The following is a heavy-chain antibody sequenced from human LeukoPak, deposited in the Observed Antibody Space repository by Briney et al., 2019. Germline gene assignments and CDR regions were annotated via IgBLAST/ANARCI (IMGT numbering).Heavy chain of an antibody. Sequence: GGSLRLSCAASGFTLSNHWMTWVRQVPGRGPEWVANANRDGSETYYLDSVKGRFTISKDNAKNSLYLQMNSLRAEDTALYHCARNNGMDVWGQGTTVIVSS. J-gene: IGHJ6*02. V-gene: IGHV3-7*03. CDR3: ARNNGMDV. CDR2: ANRDGSET. CDR1: GFTLSNHW.